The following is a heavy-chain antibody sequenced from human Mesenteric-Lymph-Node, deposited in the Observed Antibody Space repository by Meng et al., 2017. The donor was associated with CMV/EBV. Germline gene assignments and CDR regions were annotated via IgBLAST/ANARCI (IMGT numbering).Heavy chain of an antibody. J-gene: IGHJ6*04. V-gene: IGHV1-46*01. CDR2: INPSGGGT. CDR3: ARELFTIFGVVINYYYGMDV. Sequence: ASVKVSCKASGYTFTSYYMHWVRQAPGQGLEWMGIINPSGGGTSYAQKFQGRVTMTRDTSTSTVYMELSSLRSEDTAVYYCARELFTIFGVVINYYYGMDVWGKGTTVTSPQ. CDR1: GYTFTSYY. D-gene: IGHD3-3*01.